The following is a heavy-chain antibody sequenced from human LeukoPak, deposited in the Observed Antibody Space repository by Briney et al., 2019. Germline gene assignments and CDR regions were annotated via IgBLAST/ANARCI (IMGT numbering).Heavy chain of an antibody. CDR1: GYTFTSYG. Sequence: VPSVKVSSQASGYTFTSYGISRVRQAPGQRLEWMGWISAYNGNTNYAQKLQGRVTMTTDTSTSTAYMELRSLRSDDTAVYYCAGSFGYSGYAGFDYWGQGTLVTVSS. D-gene: IGHD5-12*01. CDR2: ISAYNGNT. J-gene: IGHJ4*02. CDR3: AGSFGYSGYAGFDY. V-gene: IGHV1-18*01.